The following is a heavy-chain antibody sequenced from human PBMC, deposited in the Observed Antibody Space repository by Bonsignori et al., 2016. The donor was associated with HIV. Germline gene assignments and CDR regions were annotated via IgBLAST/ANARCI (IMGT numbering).Heavy chain of an antibody. D-gene: IGHD6-19*01. J-gene: IGHJ4*02. CDR2: ISSSSSYI. V-gene: IGHV3-21*01. CDR3: ANSRSSGWLYYFDY. CDR1: GFTFSSYS. Sequence: GGSLRLSCAASGFTFSSYSMNWVRQAPGKGLEWVSSISSSSSYIYYADSVKGRFTISRDNAKNSLYLQMNSLRAEDTAVYYCANSRSSGWLYYFDYWGQGTLVTVSS.